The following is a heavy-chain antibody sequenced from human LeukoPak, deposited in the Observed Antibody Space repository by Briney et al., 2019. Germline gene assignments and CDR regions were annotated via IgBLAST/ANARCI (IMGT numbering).Heavy chain of an antibody. J-gene: IGHJ4*02. CDR3: ARGPFSSSGWSNFDY. CDR1: GFTFSSYA. D-gene: IGHD6-19*01. CDR2: ISGSGGST. V-gene: IGHV3-23*01. Sequence: GGSLRLSCAASGFTFSSYAMSWVRQAPGKGLEWVSAISGSGGSTYYADSVKGRFTISRDNSKNTLYLQMNSLRAEDTAVYYCARGPFSSSGWSNFDYWGQGTLVTVSS.